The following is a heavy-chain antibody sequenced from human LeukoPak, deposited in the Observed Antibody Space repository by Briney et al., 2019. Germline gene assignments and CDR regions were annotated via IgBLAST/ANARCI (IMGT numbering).Heavy chain of an antibody. Sequence: PGGSLRLSCAASGFTFDDYAMHWVRQAPGKGLEWVAFIRYDGSNKYYADSVKGRFTISRDNSKNTLYLQMNSLRAEDTAAYYCATTMVRGVYFDYWGQGTLVTVSS. CDR3: ATTMVRGVYFDY. CDR1: GFTFDDYA. D-gene: IGHD3-10*01. V-gene: IGHV3-30*02. J-gene: IGHJ4*02. CDR2: IRYDGSNK.